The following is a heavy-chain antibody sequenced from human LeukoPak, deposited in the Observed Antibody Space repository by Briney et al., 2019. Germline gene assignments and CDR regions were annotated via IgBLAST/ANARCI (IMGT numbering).Heavy chain of an antibody. D-gene: IGHD6-19*01. Sequence: GASVKVSCKASGYTFTAYYLHWVRQAPGQGHEWMGIINPSGGSTTYAEKFQGRVTMTRDTSTSTVYMELTSLRSEDTAVYYCARDSFRTDIAMAGGNWFDPWGQGTLVTVSP. CDR3: ARDSFRTDIAMAGGNWFDP. CDR1: GYTFTAYY. J-gene: IGHJ5*02. V-gene: IGHV1-46*01. CDR2: INPSGGST.